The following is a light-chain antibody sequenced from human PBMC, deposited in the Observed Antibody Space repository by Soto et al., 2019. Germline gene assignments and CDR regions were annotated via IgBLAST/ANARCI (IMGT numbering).Light chain of an antibody. CDR2: GAS. CDR3: QQYNNWPPLT. V-gene: IGKV3-15*01. J-gene: IGKJ4*01. CDR1: QSVSSN. Sequence: EIVMTQSPATLSVCPGERATLSCRASQSVSSNLAWYQQKPGQAPRLLIYGASTRATGIPARFSGSGSDTEFTLTISSLQSEDVAVYYCQQYNNWPPLTFGGGTKVEIK.